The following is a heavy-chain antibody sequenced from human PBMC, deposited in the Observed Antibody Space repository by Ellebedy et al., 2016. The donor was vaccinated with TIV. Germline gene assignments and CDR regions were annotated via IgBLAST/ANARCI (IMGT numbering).Heavy chain of an antibody. J-gene: IGHJ3*02. CDR2: ISSSSSYT. V-gene: IGHV3-11*06. D-gene: IGHD1-20*01. CDR1: GFTFSDYY. Sequence: GGSLRLXXAASGFTFSDYYMSWIRQAPGKGLEWVSYISSSSSYTNYADSVKGRFTISRDNAKNSLYLQMNSLRAEDTAVYYCARDLGRYNWNPGAFDIWGQGTMVTVSS. CDR3: ARDLGRYNWNPGAFDI.